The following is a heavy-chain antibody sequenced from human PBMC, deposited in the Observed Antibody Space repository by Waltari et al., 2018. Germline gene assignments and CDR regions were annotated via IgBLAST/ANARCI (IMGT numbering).Heavy chain of an antibody. D-gene: IGHD4-4*01. CDR2: IKQDGREK. V-gene: IGHV3-7*01. J-gene: IGHJ5*01. Sequence: EVQLVESGGGLVQPGGSLRLSCAVSGFTLSRYWMSWVRQAPGKGLEWVANIKQDGREKNYVDSVKGRFTISRDNAKNSVYLQMNSLRVEDTAVYYCARGITTDSWGQGTLVTVSS. CDR1: GFTLSRYW. CDR3: ARGITTDS.